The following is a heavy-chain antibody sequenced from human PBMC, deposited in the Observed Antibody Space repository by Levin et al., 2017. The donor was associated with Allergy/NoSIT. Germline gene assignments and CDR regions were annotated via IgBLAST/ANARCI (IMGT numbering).Heavy chain of an antibody. Sequence: HAGGSLRLSCSASGFTFSTYAMHWVRQAPGKGLEYVSVISNNGDITYYADSVKGRFTISRDNSKNTLYLQMSSLRAEDTAVYYCVGPFSSSLRTDYWGQGTLVTVSS. CDR1: GFTFSTYA. CDR3: VGPFSSSLRTDY. CDR2: ISNNGDIT. D-gene: IGHD3-3*02. J-gene: IGHJ4*02. V-gene: IGHV3-64D*06.